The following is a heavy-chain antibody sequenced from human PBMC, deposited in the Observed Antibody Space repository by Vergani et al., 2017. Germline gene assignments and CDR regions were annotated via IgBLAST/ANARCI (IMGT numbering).Heavy chain of an antibody. D-gene: IGHD6-13*01. Sequence: QVQLVQSGAEVKKPGASVKVSCKASGYTFTGYYMHWVRQAPGQGLEWMGWINPNSGGTNYAQKFQSRVTMTRDTSISTAYMELSRLRSDDTAVYYCARVILYSSSWLSNYDYYYMDVWGKGTTVTVSS. J-gene: IGHJ6*03. V-gene: IGHV1-2*02. CDR1: GYTFTGYY. CDR2: INPNSGGT. CDR3: ARVILYSSSWLSNYDYYYMDV.